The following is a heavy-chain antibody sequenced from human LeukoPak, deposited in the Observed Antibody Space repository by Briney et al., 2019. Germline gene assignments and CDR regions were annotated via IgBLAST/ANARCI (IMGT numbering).Heavy chain of an antibody. Sequence: SQTLSLTCTVSGGSISSGGYYWSWIRQHPGKGLEWIGYINYSGSTYYNPSLKSRVTISVDTSKNQFSLKLSSVTAADTAVYYCARAPGVLRYFDWPLTFDYWGQGTLVTVSS. D-gene: IGHD3-9*01. CDR1: GGSISSGGYY. CDR3: ARAPGVLRYFDWPLTFDY. J-gene: IGHJ4*02. CDR2: INYSGST. V-gene: IGHV4-31*03.